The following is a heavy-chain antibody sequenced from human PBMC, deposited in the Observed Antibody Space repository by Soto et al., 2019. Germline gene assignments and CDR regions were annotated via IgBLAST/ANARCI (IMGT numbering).Heavy chain of an antibody. J-gene: IGHJ4*02. D-gene: IGHD2-21*02. CDR1: CESIISSSYY. CDR2: IYYSGRT. CDR3: ARQRTTVVTQAYFDH. Sequence: SETLSLTCIVSCESIISSSYYWGWIRQPPGKGLEWIGSIYYSGRTYYNPSFKSRVTISIDTSKNQFSLKLSSVTATDTAVYYCARQRTTVVTQAYFDHWGQGALVTVSS. V-gene: IGHV4-39*01.